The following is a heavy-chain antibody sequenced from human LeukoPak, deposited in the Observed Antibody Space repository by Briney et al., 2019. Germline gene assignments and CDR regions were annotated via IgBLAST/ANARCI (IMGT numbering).Heavy chain of an antibody. CDR1: GFTFSSYS. Sequence: PGGSLRLSCAASGFTFSSYSMNWVRQAPGKGLEWVSYIRSSGSPIYYADSVRGRFTISRDNAKNSLYLQMNSLRDEDTAVYYCVRDPDALDFWGEGTPVTVSS. CDR3: VRDPDALDF. CDR2: IRSSGSPI. V-gene: IGHV3-48*02. J-gene: IGHJ4*02.